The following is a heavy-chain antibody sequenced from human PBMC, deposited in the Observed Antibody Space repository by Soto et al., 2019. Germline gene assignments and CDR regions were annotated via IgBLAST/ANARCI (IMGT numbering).Heavy chain of an antibody. D-gene: IGHD2-8*01. CDR3: AKDPPVMGQFDY. J-gene: IGHJ4*02. CDR1: GFTFSTCA. Sequence: PVGPLRPSCIASGFTFSTCAMCWVRKAPGKGLEWVSAITGSGGRTYYADSVKGRFTISRDNSKNTLYLQMNSLRAEDTAVYYCAKDPPVMGQFDYWGQGTQVTVSS. V-gene: IGHV3-23*01. CDR2: ITGSGGRT.